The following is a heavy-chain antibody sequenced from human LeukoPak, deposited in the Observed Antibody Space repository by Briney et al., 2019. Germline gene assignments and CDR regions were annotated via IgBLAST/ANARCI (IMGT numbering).Heavy chain of an antibody. CDR1: GFTFSSYA. J-gene: IGHJ4*02. CDR2: ISGSGGRT. CDR3: AKEAGIVLGGDY. V-gene: IGHV3-23*01. D-gene: IGHD1-26*01. Sequence: GGSLRLSCAASGFTFSSYAMSWVREAPGKGLEWVSAISGSGGRTYYADSVKGRFTISRDNSKNTLYLQMNSLRADDSAVYFCAKEAGIVLGGDYWGQGTLVTVSS.